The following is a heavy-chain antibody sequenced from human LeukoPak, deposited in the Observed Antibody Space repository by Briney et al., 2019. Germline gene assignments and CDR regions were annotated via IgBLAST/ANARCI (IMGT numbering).Heavy chain of an antibody. J-gene: IGHJ4*02. D-gene: IGHD2-21*02. CDR1: GDSLTGYY. CDR3: ARLIVVVTAPSFDY. V-gene: IGHV4-39*07. CDR2: IYYTGNT. Sequence: SETLSLTCTVSGDSLTGYYWGWIRQPPGKGLEWIGNIYYTGNTYYNPSLKSRVTISLDTSKNQFSLKLSSVTAADTAVYYCARLIVVVTAPSFDYWGQGTLVTVSS.